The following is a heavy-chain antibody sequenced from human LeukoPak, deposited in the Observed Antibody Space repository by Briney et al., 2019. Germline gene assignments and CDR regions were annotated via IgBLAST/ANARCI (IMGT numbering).Heavy chain of an antibody. D-gene: IGHD3-10*01. CDR3: ARRLRFGAGIDY. V-gene: IGHV4-34*01. CDR1: GGSFSGFH. J-gene: IGHJ4*02. Sequence: SETLSLTCAVYGGSFSGFHWSWIRQSPGKGLEWIGEITHSGSTNYNPSLKSRVTISVDTSKNQFSLKLSSVTAADTAVYYCARRLRFGAGIDYWGQGTLVTVSS. CDR2: ITHSGST.